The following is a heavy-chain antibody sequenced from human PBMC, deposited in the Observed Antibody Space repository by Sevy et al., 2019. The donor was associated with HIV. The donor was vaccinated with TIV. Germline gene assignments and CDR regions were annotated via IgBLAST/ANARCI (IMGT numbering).Heavy chain of an antibody. D-gene: IGHD2-8*02. V-gene: IGHV3-7*01. Sequence: GGSLRLSCAASGFTFSSYWMSWVRQAPGKVLEWVANIKQDGSEKYYVDSVKGRFTISRDNAKNSLYLQMNSLRAEDTAVYYCARSPANNYWPYYYGMDVWGQGTTVTVSS. CDR2: IKQDGSEK. CDR1: GFTFSSYW. J-gene: IGHJ6*02. CDR3: ARSPANNYWPYYYGMDV.